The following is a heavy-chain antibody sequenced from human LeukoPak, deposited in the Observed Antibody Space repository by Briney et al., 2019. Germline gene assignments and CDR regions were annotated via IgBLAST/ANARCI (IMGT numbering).Heavy chain of an antibody. CDR3: ARQYSGYDYYFDY. Sequence: GESLKISCKGSGYTFTNYWISWVRQMPGKRLEWMGRIDPSDSYTNYNPSFRGHITISADKSSSTAYLHWSSLKASDTAMYFRARQYSGYDYYFDYWGQGILVTVSS. J-gene: IGHJ4*02. CDR2: IDPSDSYT. V-gene: IGHV5-10-1*01. D-gene: IGHD5-12*01. CDR1: GYTFTNYW.